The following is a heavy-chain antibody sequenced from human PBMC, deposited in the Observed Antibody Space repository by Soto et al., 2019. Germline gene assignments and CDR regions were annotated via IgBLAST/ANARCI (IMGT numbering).Heavy chain of an antibody. CDR3: SKGVWSGYYTDYYYGMDV. Sequence: SVKVSCKASGGTFSSYAISWVRQAPGQGLEWMGGIIPIFGTANYAQKFQGRVTITADESTSTAYMELSSLRSEDTAVYYCSKGVWSGYYTDYYYGMDVWGQGTTVTVSS. J-gene: IGHJ6*02. V-gene: IGHV1-69*13. D-gene: IGHD3-3*01. CDR1: GGTFSSYA. CDR2: IIPIFGTA.